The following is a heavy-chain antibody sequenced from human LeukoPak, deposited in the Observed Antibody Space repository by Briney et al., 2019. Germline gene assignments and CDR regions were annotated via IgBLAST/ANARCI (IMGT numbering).Heavy chain of an antibody. J-gene: IGHJ4*02. D-gene: IGHD3-22*01. CDR3: ARVVGYYDSTGYIDS. Sequence: SETLSLTCTVSGGSTSSNYWSWIRQPAGKGLEWIGRIYTSGSTNYNPSLKSRVTMSVDTSKNQFSLKLSSVTAADTAVYYCARVVGYYDSTGYIDSWGQGTLVTVSS. CDR2: IYTSGST. CDR1: GGSTSSNY. V-gene: IGHV4-4*07.